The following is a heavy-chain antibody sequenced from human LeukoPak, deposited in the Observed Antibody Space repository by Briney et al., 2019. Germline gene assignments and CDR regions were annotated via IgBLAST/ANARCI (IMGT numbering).Heavy chain of an antibody. CDR1: GGSISSSNW. CDR2: IYHSGST. D-gene: IGHD2-15*01. V-gene: IGHV4-4*02. J-gene: IGHJ6*04. CDR3: ARSGSYCSGGSCYPIYYHYYGMDV. Sequence: SGTLSLTCAVSGGSISSSNWWSWVRQPPEKGLEWIGEIYHSGSTNYNPSLKSRVTISVDKSKNQFSLKLSSVTAADTAVYYCARSGSYCSGGSCYPIYYHYYGMDVWGKGTTVTVSS.